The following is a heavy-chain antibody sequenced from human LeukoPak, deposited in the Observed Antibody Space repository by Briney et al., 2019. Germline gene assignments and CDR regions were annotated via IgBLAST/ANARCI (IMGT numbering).Heavy chain of an antibody. CDR2: IYTSGST. CDR1: GGSISSYY. J-gene: IGHJ4*02. V-gene: IGHV4-4*07. CDR3: ASSRRGIAVAGTIDY. Sequence: PSETLSLTCTVSGGSISSYYWSWIRQPAGKGLERIGRIYTSGSTNYNPSLKSRVTMSVDTSKNQFSLKLSSVTAADTAVYYCASSRRGIAVAGTIDYWGQGTLVTVSS. D-gene: IGHD6-19*01.